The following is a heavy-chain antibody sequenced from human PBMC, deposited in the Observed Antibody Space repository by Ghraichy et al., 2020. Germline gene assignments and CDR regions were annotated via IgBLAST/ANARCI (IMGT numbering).Heavy chain of an antibody. CDR1: GGSFSGYY. CDR3: ARDWIPIVVVPAAMLWGWFDP. V-gene: IGHV4-34*01. Sequence: SETLSLTCAVYGGSFSGYYWSWIRQPPGKGLEWIGEINHSGSTNYNPSLKSRVTISVDTSKNQFSLKLSSVTAADTAVYYCARDWIPIVVVPAAMLWGWFDPWGQGTLVTVSS. D-gene: IGHD2-2*01. J-gene: IGHJ5*02. CDR2: INHSGST.